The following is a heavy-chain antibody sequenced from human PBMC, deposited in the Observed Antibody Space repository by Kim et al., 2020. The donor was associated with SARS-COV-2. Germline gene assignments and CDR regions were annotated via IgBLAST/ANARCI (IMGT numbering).Heavy chain of an antibody. CDR1: GFTFSSYD. Sequence: GGSLRLSCAASGFTFSSYDMSWVRQAPGKGLEWVSAISGSGGCTYYADSVKGRFTISRDNSKNTLYLQMNSLRAEDTAVYYCAKDLLSLMTTDFPYGLDVWGQGPTVTVSS. V-gene: IGHV3-23*01. D-gene: IGHD4-17*01. J-gene: IGHJ6*02. CDR3: AKDLLSLMTTDFPYGLDV. CDR2: ISGSGGCT.